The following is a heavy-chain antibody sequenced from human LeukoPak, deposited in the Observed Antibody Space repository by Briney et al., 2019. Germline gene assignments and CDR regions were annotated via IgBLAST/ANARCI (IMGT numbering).Heavy chain of an antibody. V-gene: IGHV1-8*03. Sequence: ASVKVSCKASGYTFTSYDIYWVRQATGQGLEWMGWMNPNSGNTGYAQKFQGRVTITRNTSISTAYMELSSLRSEDTAVYYCARAVGIAARPIGYWGQGTLVTVSS. J-gene: IGHJ4*02. CDR2: MNPNSGNT. CDR1: GYTFTSYD. CDR3: ARAVGIAARPIGY. D-gene: IGHD6-6*01.